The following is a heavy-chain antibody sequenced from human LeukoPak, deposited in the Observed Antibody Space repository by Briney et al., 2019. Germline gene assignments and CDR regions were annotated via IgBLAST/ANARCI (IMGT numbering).Heavy chain of an antibody. J-gene: IGHJ4*02. CDR1: GFTFSTYS. CDR3: ARRAGAYSHPYDY. V-gene: IGHV3-21*04. CDR2: ISTSSNYI. D-gene: IGHD4/OR15-4a*01. Sequence: PGGSLRLSCVASGFTFSTYSMNWVRQAPGKGLEWVSFISTSSNYIYYADSVKGRFTISRDNSKSTLYLQMNSLRAEDTAVYYCARRAGAYSHPYDYWGQGTLVTVSS.